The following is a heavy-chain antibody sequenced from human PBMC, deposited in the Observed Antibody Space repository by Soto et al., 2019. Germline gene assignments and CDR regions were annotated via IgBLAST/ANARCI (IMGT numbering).Heavy chain of an antibody. J-gene: IGHJ6*02. CDR3: ARAPGGYSYGSLGYYYGMDV. D-gene: IGHD5-18*01. Sequence: PGGSLRLSCAASGFTVSSNYMSWVRQAPGKGLEWVSVIYSGGSTYYADSVKGRFTISRDNSKNTLYLQMNSLRAEDTAVYYCARAPGGYSYGSLGYYYGMDVWGQGTTVTVSS. CDR2: IYSGGST. V-gene: IGHV3-53*01. CDR1: GFTVSSNY.